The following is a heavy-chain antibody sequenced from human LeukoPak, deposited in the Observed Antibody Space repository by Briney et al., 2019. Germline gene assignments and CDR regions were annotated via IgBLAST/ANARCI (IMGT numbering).Heavy chain of an antibody. J-gene: IGHJ4*02. CDR3: AKADSSGWYAEGFDY. Sequence: GGSLRLSCAASGFTFSSYGMHWVRQAPGKGLEWVAVISYDGSNKYYADSVKGRFTISRDNSKNTLYLQMNSLRAEDTAVYYCAKADSSGWYAEGFDYWGQGTLVTVSS. CDR1: GFTFSSYG. D-gene: IGHD6-19*01. CDR2: ISYDGSNK. V-gene: IGHV3-30*18.